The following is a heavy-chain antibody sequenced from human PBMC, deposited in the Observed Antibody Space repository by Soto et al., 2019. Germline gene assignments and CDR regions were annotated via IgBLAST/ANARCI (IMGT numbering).Heavy chain of an antibody. CDR1: GFTFGSYW. V-gene: IGHV3-23*01. CDR3: AKQRAGYGSGSDTFYFDF. CDR2: LSGSGGTT. Sequence: GGSLRLSCAASGFTFGSYWMNWVRQAPGKGLEWVSALSGSGGTTYYADSVRGRFTISRDNSKNTLFLQMSSLRAEDTALYYCAKQRAGYGSGSDTFYFDFWGQGTLVTVSS. D-gene: IGHD3-10*01. J-gene: IGHJ4*02.